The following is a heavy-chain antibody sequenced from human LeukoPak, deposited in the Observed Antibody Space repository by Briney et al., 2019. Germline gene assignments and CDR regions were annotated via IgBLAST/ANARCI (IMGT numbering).Heavy chain of an antibody. V-gene: IGHV4-61*02. D-gene: IGHD2-21*01. J-gene: IGHJ3*02. CDR3: ARDRGGDSFDI. CDR1: GGSVSSGNFY. Sequence: PSETLSLTCTVSGGSVSSGNFYWNWIRQPAGNQLEWIGRIHTSGNTNHNPSLWSRVTISTDTSKSQFSLTLNFVTAADTAVYYCARDRGGDSFDIWGQGTTVTVSS. CDR2: IHTSGNT.